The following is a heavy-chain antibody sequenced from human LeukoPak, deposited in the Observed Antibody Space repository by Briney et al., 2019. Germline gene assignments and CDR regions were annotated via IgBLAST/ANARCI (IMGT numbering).Heavy chain of an antibody. V-gene: IGHV3-21*01. D-gene: IGHD1-26*01. CDR1: GFAFSNAW. CDR2: ISSSSSYI. Sequence: GGSLRLSCAASGFAFSNAWMSWVRQAPGKGLEWVSSISSSSSYIYYADSVKGRFTISRDNAKNSLYLQMNSLRAEDTAVYYCAREDGIVGASDYWGQGTLVTVSS. CDR3: AREDGIVGASDY. J-gene: IGHJ4*02.